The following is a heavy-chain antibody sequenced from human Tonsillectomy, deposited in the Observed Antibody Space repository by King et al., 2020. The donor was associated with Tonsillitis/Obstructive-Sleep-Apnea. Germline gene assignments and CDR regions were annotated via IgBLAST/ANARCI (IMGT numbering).Heavy chain of an antibody. Sequence: VQLVQSGGGVVQPGRSLRLSCAASGFTFSSYGMHWVRQAPGKGLEWVAVIWYDGSNKYYADSVKGRFTISRDNSKNTLYLQMNSLRAEDTAVYYCAREPLAVAGTGGGIDYWGQGTLVTVSS. D-gene: IGHD6-19*01. CDR1: GFTFSSYG. CDR2: IWYDGSNK. V-gene: IGHV3-33*01. J-gene: IGHJ4*01. CDR3: AREPLAVAGTGGGIDY.